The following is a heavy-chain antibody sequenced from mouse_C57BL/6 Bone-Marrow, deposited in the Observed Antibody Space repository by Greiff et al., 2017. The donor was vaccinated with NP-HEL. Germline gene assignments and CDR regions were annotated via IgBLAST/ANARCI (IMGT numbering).Heavy chain of an antibody. Sequence: VQLQQSGAELAKPGASVKLSCTASGFTFTSYWMHWVKQRPGQGLEWIGYINPSSGYTKYNQKFKDKATLTADKSTSTAYLQLSSLTYEDSAVYYCTYDFSYAMDYWGQGTSVTVSS. CDR3: TYDFSYAMDY. CDR2: INPSSGYT. V-gene: IGHV1-7*01. CDR1: GFTFTSYW. D-gene: IGHD2-4*01. J-gene: IGHJ4*01.